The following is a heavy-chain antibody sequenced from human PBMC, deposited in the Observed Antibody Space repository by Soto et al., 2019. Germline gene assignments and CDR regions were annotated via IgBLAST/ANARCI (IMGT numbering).Heavy chain of an antibody. J-gene: IGHJ6*03. D-gene: IGHD3-10*01. CDR1: GGSFSGYY. CDR3: AREVRGLTRGYYYYYMDV. V-gene: IGHV4-34*01. Sequence: SETLSLTCAVYGGSFSGYYWSWICQPPGKGLEWIGEINHSGSTNYNPSLKSRVTISVDTPKNQFSLKLSSVTAADTAVYYCAREVRGLTRGYYYYYMDVWGKGTTVTVSS. CDR2: INHSGST.